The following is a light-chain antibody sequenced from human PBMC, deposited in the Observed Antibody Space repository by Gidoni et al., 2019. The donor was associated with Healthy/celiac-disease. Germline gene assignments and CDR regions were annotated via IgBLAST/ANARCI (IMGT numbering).Light chain of an antibody. V-gene: IGKV1-39*01. CDR1: QSISSY. CDR2: AAS. CDR3: QQSYSTPRT. Sequence: DIQMTQSPSSLSASVGDRVTITCPASQSISSYLNWYQQKPGKAPKLLIYAASNLQSGVPSRFSGSGSGTDFTLTISSLQPEEFATYYCQQSYSTPRTFGQGTKVEIK. J-gene: IGKJ1*01.